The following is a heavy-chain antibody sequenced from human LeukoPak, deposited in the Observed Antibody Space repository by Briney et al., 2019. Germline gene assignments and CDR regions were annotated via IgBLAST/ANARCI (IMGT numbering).Heavy chain of an antibody. V-gene: IGHV3-7*03. CDR3: AREIGSGWIDY. D-gene: IGHD6-19*01. J-gene: IGHJ4*02. CDR1: GFTFSSHG. CDR2: IKQDGSEK. Sequence: GGSLRLSCAASGFTFSSHGMSWVRQAPGKGLEWVANIKQDGSEKYYVDSVKGRFTISRDNAKNSLYLQMNSLRAEDTAVYYCAREIGSGWIDYWGQGTLVTVSS.